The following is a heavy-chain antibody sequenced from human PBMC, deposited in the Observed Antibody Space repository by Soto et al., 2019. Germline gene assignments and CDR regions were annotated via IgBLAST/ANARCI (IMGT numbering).Heavy chain of an antibody. Sequence: QVQLVQSGAEVKKPGASVKVSCKASGYSFSTYAMHWVRHAPGQRLEWMGWIIAANGNTRYSQKFQGRVTLTRDTSASTAYMELSSLRSEDTAVYYCAGPHYYASGSYDYYDCFDYWGQGTLVTVSS. CDR2: IIAANGNT. CDR3: AGPHYYASGSYDYYDCFDY. D-gene: IGHD3-10*01. V-gene: IGHV1-3*01. J-gene: IGHJ4*02. CDR1: GYSFSTYA.